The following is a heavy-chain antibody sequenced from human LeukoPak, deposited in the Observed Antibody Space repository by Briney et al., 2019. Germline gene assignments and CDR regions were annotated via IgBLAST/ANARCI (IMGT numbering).Heavy chain of an antibody. J-gene: IGHJ4*02. CDR1: GLTFSNFK. CDR3: AKLSFYFDF. CDR2: ISDSGRTT. V-gene: IGHV3-23*01. Sequence: SGGSLRLSCAVSGLTFSNFKMNWVRQAPGKGLEWVSYISDSGRTTFYADSVKGRFTISRDNSKNTLYLQMNSLRAEDTAVYYCAKLSFYFDFWGQGTLVTVSS. D-gene: IGHD3-16*02.